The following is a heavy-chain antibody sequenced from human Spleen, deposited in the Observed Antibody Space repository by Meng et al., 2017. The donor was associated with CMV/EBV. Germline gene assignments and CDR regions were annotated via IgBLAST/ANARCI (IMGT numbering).Heavy chain of an antibody. D-gene: IGHD3-16*01. CDR2: ISGYNGQT. V-gene: IGHV1-18*01. Sequence: ASVKVSCKASGYNFTDYGISWIRQAPGQGLEWMGWISGYNGQTNYTQKIQGRVTMTTDTSTSTVYMELRGLRSDDTAVYYCAREWGKVRIIYGMDVWGQGTTVTVSS. J-gene: IGHJ6*02. CDR1: GYNFTDYG. CDR3: AREWGKVRIIYGMDV.